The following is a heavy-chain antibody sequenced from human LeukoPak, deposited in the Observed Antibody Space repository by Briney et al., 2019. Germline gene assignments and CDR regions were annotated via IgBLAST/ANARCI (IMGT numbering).Heavy chain of an antibody. V-gene: IGHV4-59*08. CDR2: IYYSGST. D-gene: IGHD5-18*01. Sequence: SETLSLTCTVSGGSISSYYWSWIRQPPGKGLEWIGYIYYSGSTNYNPSLKSRVTISVDTSKNQFSLRLSSVTAADTAVYFCARRGYSHAMGYYNGMDVWGQGTTVTVSS. J-gene: IGHJ6*02. CDR3: ARRGYSHAMGYYNGMDV. CDR1: GGSISSYY.